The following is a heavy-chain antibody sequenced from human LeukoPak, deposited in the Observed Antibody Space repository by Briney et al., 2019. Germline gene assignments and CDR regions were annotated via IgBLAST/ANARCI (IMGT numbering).Heavy chain of an antibody. CDR3: ARIMKVYYDFWSGYSHYFDY. D-gene: IGHD3-3*01. J-gene: IGHJ4*02. CDR1: GFTFSDYL. CDR2: IEKDGSEK. V-gene: IGHV3-7*01. Sequence: GGSLRLSCAASGFTFSDYLMGWVRQAPGKGLEWMANIEKDGSEKYYVDSVKGRFTISRDNAKNSLSLQMNSLRAEDTAVYYCARIMKVYYDFWSGYSHYFDYWGQGTLVTVSS.